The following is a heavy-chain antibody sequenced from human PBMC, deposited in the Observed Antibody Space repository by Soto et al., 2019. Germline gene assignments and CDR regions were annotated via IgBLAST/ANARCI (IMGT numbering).Heavy chain of an antibody. D-gene: IGHD2-15*01. CDR1: GGSFSGYY. CDR3: AAGGYCSGGSCYGARYYYYYMDV. CDR2: INHSGSI. J-gene: IGHJ6*03. V-gene: IGHV4-34*01. Sequence: QVQLQQWGAGLLKPSETLSLTCAVYGGSFSGYYWSWIRQPPGKGLEWIGEINHSGSINYNPSLKCPVTISVATSKIQFSLKLGAVTAADTAVYYCAAGGYCSGGSCYGARYYYYYMDVWGKGTTITVSS.